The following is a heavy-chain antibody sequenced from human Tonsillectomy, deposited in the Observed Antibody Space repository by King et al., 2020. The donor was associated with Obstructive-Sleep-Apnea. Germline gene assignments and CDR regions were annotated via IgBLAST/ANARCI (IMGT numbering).Heavy chain of an antibody. Sequence: LQLQESGPGLVKPSETLSLTCTVSGGSISSSRYYWGWIRQPPGKGLEWIGSIYYSGTTYYNPSLNSRVTISVDTSKNKFSLKLSAVTAADTAVYYCARSADYGDYLFDYWGQGTLVTVSS. CDR2: IYYSGTT. D-gene: IGHD4-17*01. CDR1: GGSISSSRYY. CDR3: ARSADYGDYLFDY. J-gene: IGHJ4*02. V-gene: IGHV4-39*07.